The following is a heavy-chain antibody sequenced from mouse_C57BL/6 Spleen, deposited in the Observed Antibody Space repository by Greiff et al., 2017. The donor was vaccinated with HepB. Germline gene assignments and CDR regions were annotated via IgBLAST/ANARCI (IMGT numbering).Heavy chain of an antibody. V-gene: IGHV3-1*01. Sequence: EVQLQESGPGMVKPSQSLSLTCTVTGYSITSGYDWHWIRHFPGNKLEWMGYISYSGSTNYNPSLKSRISITHDTSKNHFFLKLNSVTTEDTATYYWARGANWDGYFDVWGTGTTVTVSS. CDR3: ARGANWDGYFDV. CDR2: ISYSGST. D-gene: IGHD4-1*01. J-gene: IGHJ1*03. CDR1: GYSITSGYD.